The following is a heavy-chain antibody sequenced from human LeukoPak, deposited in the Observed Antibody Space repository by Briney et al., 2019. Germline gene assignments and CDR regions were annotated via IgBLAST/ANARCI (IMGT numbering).Heavy chain of an antibody. V-gene: IGHV2-5*02. Sequence: SGPTLVNPRQTLTLTCTFSGFSLSTTAVGVGWVRQPPGKALEWLALIYWDDDKRYSPSLKSRINITKDTSKNQVVLTMTNMDPVDTATYFCSRHYGAIYYYYGLDVWGQGTTVTVSS. CDR1: GFSLSTTAVG. CDR2: IYWDDDK. J-gene: IGHJ6*02. D-gene: IGHD4/OR15-4a*01. CDR3: SRHYGAIYYYYGLDV.